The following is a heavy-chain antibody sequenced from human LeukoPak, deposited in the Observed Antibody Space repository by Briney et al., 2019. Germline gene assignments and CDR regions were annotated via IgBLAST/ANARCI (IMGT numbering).Heavy chain of an antibody. D-gene: IGHD2-15*01. CDR1: GGSISYYY. Sequence: PSETLSLTCTVSGGSISYYYWSWIRQPPGKGLEGIGYIYYTGNTNYNPSLRSRATISLDTSKNQFSLKLSSVTAADTAVYYCARVGSGAYSVYFDYWGQGTLVTVSS. V-gene: IGHV4-59*01. J-gene: IGHJ4*02. CDR3: ARVGSGAYSVYFDY. CDR2: IYYTGNT.